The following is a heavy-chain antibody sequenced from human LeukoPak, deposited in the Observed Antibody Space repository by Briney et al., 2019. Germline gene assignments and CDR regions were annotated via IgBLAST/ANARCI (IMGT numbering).Heavy chain of an antibody. CDR1: GSTLSSYW. J-gene: IGHJ4*02. Sequence: GGSLRLSCAASGSTLSSYWMSWVSQAPGKGLEWVSGTSDRGDYTYYADSVKGRFTISRDSSKNTLFLQMNSLRAEDTALYFCARKAQYNGHYPLDYWGQGTLVTVSS. CDR2: TSDRGDYT. CDR3: ARKAQYNGHYPLDY. D-gene: IGHD1-7*01. V-gene: IGHV3-23*01.